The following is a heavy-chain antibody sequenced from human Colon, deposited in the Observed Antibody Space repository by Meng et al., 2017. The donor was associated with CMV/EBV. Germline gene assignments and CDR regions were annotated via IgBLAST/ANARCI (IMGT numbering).Heavy chain of an antibody. CDR2: INPNSGGT. Sequence: QVQLVQSGSEVKKPGDSVKVSCKASGYTFTGYFMYWVRQAPGQGLEWMGSINPNSGGTNYAQKFQGRVTMTRDTSINTAYMELSRLRSDDTAVYYCATVSGGDFDYWGQGTLVTVFS. V-gene: IGHV1-2*02. CDR1: GYTFTGYF. J-gene: IGHJ4*02. CDR3: ATVSGGDFDY. D-gene: IGHD1-26*01.